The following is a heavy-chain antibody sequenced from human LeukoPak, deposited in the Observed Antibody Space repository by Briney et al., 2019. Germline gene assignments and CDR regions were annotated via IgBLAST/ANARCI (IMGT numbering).Heavy chain of an antibody. CDR2: IYYSGTT. V-gene: IGHV4-39*01. CDR3: ARRASVPGFDN. J-gene: IGHJ4*02. D-gene: IGHD2-2*01. CDR1: GGSISSSSYY. Sequence: LETLSLTCTVSGGSISSSSYYWGWIRQPPRKGPEWIASIYYSGTTYYNASLKSRVTISVDTSKNQFSLRLISVTAADTAVYYCARRASVPGFDNWGQGTLVTVSS.